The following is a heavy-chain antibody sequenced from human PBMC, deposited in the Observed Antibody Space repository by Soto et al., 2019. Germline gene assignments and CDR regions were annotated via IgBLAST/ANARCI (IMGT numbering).Heavy chain of an antibody. CDR1: GGSISSYY. V-gene: IGHV4-59*01. Sequence: KTSGTLSLTCTVSGGSISSYYWSWIRQPPGKGLEWIGYIYYSGSTNYNPSLKSRVTISVDTSKNQFSLKLSSVTAADTAVYYCARGEKRRFXEWRTQSPPHYYYGMDVWGQGTTVTVSS. CDR3: ARGEKRRFXEWRTQSPPHYYYGMDV. J-gene: IGHJ6*01. CDR2: IYYSGST. D-gene: IGHD3-3*01.